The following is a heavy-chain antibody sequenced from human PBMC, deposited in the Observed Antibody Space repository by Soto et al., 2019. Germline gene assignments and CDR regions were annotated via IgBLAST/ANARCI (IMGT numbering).Heavy chain of an antibody. CDR1: GGSVRDYY. D-gene: IGHD3-22*01. J-gene: IGHJ4*02. Sequence: SETLSLTCTVSGGSVRDYYWGWIRQSPGKGLEWIGYIYYTGTTKYNPSLKSRVTISVDSSKNQFSLKLDSVTAADTAVYYCARLGGYYQAFDSWGQGTLVTVSS. CDR3: ARLGGYYQAFDS. V-gene: IGHV4-59*08. CDR2: IYYTGTT.